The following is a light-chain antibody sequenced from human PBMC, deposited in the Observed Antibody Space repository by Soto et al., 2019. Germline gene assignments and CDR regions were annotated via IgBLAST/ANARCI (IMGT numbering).Light chain of an antibody. J-gene: IGLJ2*01. CDR1: SSDVGGYNY. CDR3: NSYTGSGTVV. CDR2: EVS. V-gene: IGLV2-14*01. Sequence: QSALTQPASVSGSPGQSISISCTGTSSDVGGYNYVSWYQQHPGKAPKLMIYEVSNRPSGVSNRFSGSKSGNTASLTISGLQAEDEADYYCNSYTGSGTVVFGGGTKLTVL.